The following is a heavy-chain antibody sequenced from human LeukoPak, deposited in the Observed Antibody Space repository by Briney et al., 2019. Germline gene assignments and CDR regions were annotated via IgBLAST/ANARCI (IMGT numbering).Heavy chain of an antibody. CDR3: ARDFSSGWSMGALTEYFQH. V-gene: IGHV3-21*01. CDR1: GFTFRSYS. D-gene: IGHD6-19*01. Sequence: GGSLRLSCAASGFTFRSYSMNWVRQAPGKGLEWVSSISSSSSYIYYADSVKGRFTISRDNAKNSLYLQMNSLRAEDTAVYYCARDFSSGWSMGALTEYFQHWGQGTLVTVSS. J-gene: IGHJ1*01. CDR2: ISSSSSYI.